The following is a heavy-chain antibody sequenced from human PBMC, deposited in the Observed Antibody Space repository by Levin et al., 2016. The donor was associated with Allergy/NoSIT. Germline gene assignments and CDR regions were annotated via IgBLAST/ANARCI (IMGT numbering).Heavy chain of an antibody. D-gene: IGHD5-18*01. CDR2: INHSGST. Sequence: SETLSLTCAVYGGSFSGYYWSWIRQPPGKGLEWIGEINHSGSTNYNPSLKSRVTISVDTSKNQFSLKLSSVTAADTAVYYCARGLSSDDTAMVVGVVRGVDYWGQGTLVTVSS. CDR1: GGSFSGYY. CDR3: ARGLSSDDTAMVVGVVRGVDY. V-gene: IGHV4-34*01. J-gene: IGHJ4*02.